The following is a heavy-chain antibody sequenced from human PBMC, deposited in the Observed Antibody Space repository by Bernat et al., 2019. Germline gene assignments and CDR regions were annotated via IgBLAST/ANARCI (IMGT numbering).Heavy chain of an antibody. CDR2: IWYDGSNK. V-gene: IGHV3-33*01. D-gene: IGHD3-10*01. CDR3: AREGYTYYGSGTADY. J-gene: IGHJ4*02. Sequence: QVQLVESGGGVVQPGRSLRLSCAASGFTFSSYGMHWVRQAPGKGLEWVAVIWYDGSNKYYADSVQGRFTISRDNSKNTLYLQMNSLRAEDTAVYYCAREGYTYYGSGTADYWGQGTLVTVSS. CDR1: GFTFSSYG.